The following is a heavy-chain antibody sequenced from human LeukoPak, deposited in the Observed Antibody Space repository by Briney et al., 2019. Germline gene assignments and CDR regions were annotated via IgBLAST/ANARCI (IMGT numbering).Heavy chain of an antibody. Sequence: PSETLSLTCTVSGGSISSSSYYWGWIRQPPGKGLEWIGSIYYSGSTYYNPSLKSRVTISVDTSKNQFSLKLSSVTAADTAVYYCARGARRGSYWDEALWGQGTLVTVSS. CDR2: IYYSGST. J-gene: IGHJ4*02. CDR1: GGSISSSSYY. V-gene: IGHV4-39*07. CDR3: ARGARRGSYWDEAL. D-gene: IGHD1-26*01.